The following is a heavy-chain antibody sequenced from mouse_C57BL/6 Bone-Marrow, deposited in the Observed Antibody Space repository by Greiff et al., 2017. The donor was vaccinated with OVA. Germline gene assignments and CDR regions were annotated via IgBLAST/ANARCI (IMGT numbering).Heavy chain of an antibody. CDR2: IYPRSGNT. J-gene: IGHJ4*01. Sequence: VQLQQSGAELARPGASVKLSCKASGYTFTSYGISWVKQRTGQGLEWIGEIYPRSGNTYYNEKFKGKATLTADKPSSTAYMQLSSLTSEDSAVYYCARPGNYVDYYAMDYWGQGTSVTVSS. CDR3: ARPGNYVDYYAMDY. V-gene: IGHV1-81*01. D-gene: IGHD2-1*01. CDR1: GYTFTSYG.